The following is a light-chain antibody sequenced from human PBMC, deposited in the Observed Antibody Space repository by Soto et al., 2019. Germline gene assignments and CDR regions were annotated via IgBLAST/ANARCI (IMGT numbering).Light chain of an antibody. J-gene: IGKJ2*01. Sequence: EIVMTQSPATLSVSPGERATLSCRASQSVSSNLAWYQQKPGQAPRLLIYGASTRATGIPARFSGSGSGTEFTLTISSLQSEDFAVYYCQQYNNWPPGPYTFCQGTKLEIK. CDR2: GAS. CDR1: QSVSSN. V-gene: IGKV3-15*01. CDR3: QQYNNWPPGPYT.